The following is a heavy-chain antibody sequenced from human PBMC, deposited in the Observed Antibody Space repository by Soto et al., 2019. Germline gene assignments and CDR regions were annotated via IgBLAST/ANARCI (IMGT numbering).Heavy chain of an antibody. CDR1: GGSISKSNYF. D-gene: IGHD2-21*01. Sequence: QLQLQESGPGLVKSSETLSLTCTVSGGSISKSNYFWGWIRQAPGKGLEWIASILYSGTTSYNSSLKSRVAISVDTSKNQFSLELNSVTAADTAVYYCARLGWGNGDSDYWGQGTLVPVSS. J-gene: IGHJ4*02. CDR3: ARLGWGNGDSDY. V-gene: IGHV4-39*01. CDR2: ILYSGTT.